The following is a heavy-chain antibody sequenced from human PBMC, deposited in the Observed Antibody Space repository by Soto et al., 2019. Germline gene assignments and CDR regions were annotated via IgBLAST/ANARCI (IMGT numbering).Heavy chain of an antibody. CDR2: ISGGGANT. D-gene: IGHD1-26*01. Sequence: GGSLRLSCAASGFTFNNYGMNWVRQAPGKGLEWVSGISGGGANTYYTDSVKGRFTISRDNSKNTVHLQMNRLRAEDTAVYYCAREPVGXXYAMDVWGQGTTVTVSS. V-gene: IGHV3-23*01. CDR1: GFTFNNYG. J-gene: IGHJ6*02. CDR3: AREPVGXXYAMDV.